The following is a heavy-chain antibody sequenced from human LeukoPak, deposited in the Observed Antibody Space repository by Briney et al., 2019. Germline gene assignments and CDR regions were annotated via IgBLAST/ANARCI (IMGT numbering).Heavy chain of an antibody. D-gene: IGHD4-17*01. CDR3: ARRATVTTNWFDP. CDR2: IYPGDSDT. Sequence: GESLKIFCKGSGYSFTSYWIGWVRQMPGKGLEWMGIIYPGDSDTRYSPSFQGQVTISADKSISTAYLQWSSLKASDTAMYYCARRATVTTNWFDPWGQGTLVTVSS. CDR1: GYSFTSYW. V-gene: IGHV5-51*01. J-gene: IGHJ5*02.